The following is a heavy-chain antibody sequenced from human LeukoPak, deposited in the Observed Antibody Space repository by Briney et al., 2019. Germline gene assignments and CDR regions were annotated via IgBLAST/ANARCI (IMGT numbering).Heavy chain of an antibody. CDR3: ARGTPPYSSSWYTQVYYYMDV. V-gene: IGHV4-34*01. D-gene: IGHD6-13*01. J-gene: IGHJ6*03. CDR1: GGSFSGYY. Sequence: SSETLSLTCAVYGGSFSGYYWSWIRQPPGKGLEWIGEINHSGSTNYNPSLKSRVAISVDTSKNQFSLKLSSVTAADTAVYYCARGTPPYSSSWYTQVYYYMDVWGKGTTVTISS. CDR2: INHSGST.